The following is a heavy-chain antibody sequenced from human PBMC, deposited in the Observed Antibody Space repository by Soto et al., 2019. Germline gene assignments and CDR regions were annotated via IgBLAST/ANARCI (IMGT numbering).Heavy chain of an antibody. V-gene: IGHV3-21*01. Sequence: GGSLRLSCAASGFPFSTTDMSWVRQAPGKGLEWVSSISSSSGHIYYADSLKGRFTISRDNAKNSLYLQMNSLRAEDTAVYYCTRHWLATREFDYWGQGTLVTVSS. CDR3: TRHWLATREFDY. J-gene: IGHJ4*02. CDR1: GFPFSTTD. D-gene: IGHD1-26*01. CDR2: ISSSSGHI.